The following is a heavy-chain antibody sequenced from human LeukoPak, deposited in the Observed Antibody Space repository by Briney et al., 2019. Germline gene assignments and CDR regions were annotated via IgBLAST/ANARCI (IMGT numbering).Heavy chain of an antibody. Sequence: PGGSLRLSCAASGFIFSSHAMSWARQAPGKGLEWVSSISGSGGSTYYADSVKGRFTISRDNSKNTLYLQMNSLRAEDTAVYYCAKGDRREGYNFWGQGTLVTVSS. D-gene: IGHD5-24*01. CDR1: GFIFSSHA. CDR3: AKGDRREGYNF. CDR2: ISGSGGST. V-gene: IGHV3-23*01. J-gene: IGHJ4*02.